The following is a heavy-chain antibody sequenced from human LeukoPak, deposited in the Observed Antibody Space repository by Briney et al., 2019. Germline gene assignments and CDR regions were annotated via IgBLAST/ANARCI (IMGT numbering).Heavy chain of an antibody. CDR3: ARDDRRYFDWRRYYYGMDV. Sequence: GASVKVSCKASVYTFTSYYMHWVRQAPGQGLAWMGIISPSGGSTSYAQKYQGRVTMTRDTSTSTVYMELSSLRSEDTAVYYCARDDRRYFDWRRYYYGMDVWGQGTTVTVSS. CDR2: ISPSGGST. CDR1: VYTFTSYY. D-gene: IGHD3-9*01. V-gene: IGHV1-46*01. J-gene: IGHJ6*02.